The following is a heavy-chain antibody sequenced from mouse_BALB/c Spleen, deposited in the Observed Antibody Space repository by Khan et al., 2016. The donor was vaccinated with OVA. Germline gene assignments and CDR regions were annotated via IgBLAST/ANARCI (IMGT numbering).Heavy chain of an antibody. CDR3: ARDRIDY. Sequence: VQLQQSGAELAKPGASVKMSCKASGYTFSNYWIHWVKQRPGQGLEWIGYINPSSGHTYYNQTFNDKATLTTDKSSSIAYMQLSSLTSEDSAVYYCARDRIDYWGQGTTLTVSS. CDR2: INPSSGHT. CDR1: GYTFSNYW. V-gene: IGHV1-7*01. J-gene: IGHJ2*01.